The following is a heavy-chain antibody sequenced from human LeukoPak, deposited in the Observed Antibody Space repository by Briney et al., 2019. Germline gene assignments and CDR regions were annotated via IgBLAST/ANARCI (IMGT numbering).Heavy chain of an antibody. D-gene: IGHD3-10*01. CDR3: AKDYYGSGSYKLYYYYYMDV. Sequence: GGSLRLSCAASGFTFSSYAMHWVRQAPGKGLEWVAFIRYDGSNKYYADSVKGRFTISRDNSKNTLYLQMNSLRAEDTAVYYCAKDYYGSGSYKLYYYYYMDVWGKGTTVTISS. CDR1: GFTFSSYA. CDR2: IRYDGSNK. V-gene: IGHV3-30*02. J-gene: IGHJ6*03.